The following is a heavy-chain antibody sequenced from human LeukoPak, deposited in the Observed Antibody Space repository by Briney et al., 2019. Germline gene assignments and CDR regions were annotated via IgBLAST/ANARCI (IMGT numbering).Heavy chain of an antibody. J-gene: IGHJ5*02. D-gene: IGHD4-11*01. CDR1: GGSISSYY. CDR3: AREANDYTGNWFDP. Sequence: SETLSLTCTVSGGSISSYYWGWIRQPPGKGLEWIGYVYYSGSTNYNPSLKSRVTILVDTSKKHFSLKLSSVTAADTAVYYCAREANDYTGNWFDPWGQGTLVTVSS. V-gene: IGHV4-59*13. CDR2: VYYSGST.